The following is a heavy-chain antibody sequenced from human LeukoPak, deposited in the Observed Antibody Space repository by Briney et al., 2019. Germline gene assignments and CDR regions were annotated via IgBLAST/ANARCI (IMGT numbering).Heavy chain of an antibody. D-gene: IGHD1-26*01. Sequence: PSETLSLTCAVYGGTFSGYYWSWIRQPPGKRLEWVGESNDSGGTNYNPSLKSRVTISADKSKNQVSLRLTSVTAADTAVYYCARLSVIVGAALEYYYYYMDVWGQGTTVTVSS. V-gene: IGHV4-34*01. J-gene: IGHJ6*03. CDR3: ARLSVIVGAALEYYYYYMDV. CDR2: SNDSGGT. CDR1: GGTFSGYY.